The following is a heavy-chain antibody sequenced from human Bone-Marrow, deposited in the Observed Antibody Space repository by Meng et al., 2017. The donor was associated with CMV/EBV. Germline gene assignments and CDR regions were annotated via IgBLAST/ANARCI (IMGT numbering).Heavy chain of an antibody. J-gene: IGHJ4*02. V-gene: IGHV3-23*01. Sequence: GGSLRLSCAASGFTFSSYAMSWVRQAPGKGLEWVSAISGSGGSTYYADSVKGRFTISRDNSKNTLYLQMNSLRAEDTAVYYCARDRENYGGLNWGQGTLVTVSS. CDR2: ISGSGGST. D-gene: IGHD4-23*01. CDR3: ARDRENYGGLN. CDR1: GFTFSSYA.